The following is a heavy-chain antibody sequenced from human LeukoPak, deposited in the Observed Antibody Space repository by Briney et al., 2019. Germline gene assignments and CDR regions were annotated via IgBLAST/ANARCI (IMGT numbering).Heavy chain of an antibody. J-gene: IGHJ6*02. CDR3: ASGTPNGGRGMDV. CDR2: IIPILGIA. CDR1: GGTFSSYA. Sequence: GALVKVSCKASGGTFSSYAISWVRQAPGQGLEWMGRIIPILGIANYAQKFQGRVTITADKSTSTAYMELSSLRSEDTAVYYCASGTPNGGRGMDVWGQGTTVTVSS. V-gene: IGHV1-69*04. D-gene: IGHD2-15*01.